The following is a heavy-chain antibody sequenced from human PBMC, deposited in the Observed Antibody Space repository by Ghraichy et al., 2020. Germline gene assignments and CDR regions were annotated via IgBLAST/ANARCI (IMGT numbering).Heavy chain of an antibody. CDR2: IYDSGST. D-gene: IGHD2-21*01. CDR3: ARIVIPGSLLDADY. CDR1: GAFISSYY. J-gene: IGHJ4*02. Sequence: SETLSLTCSVSGAFISSYYLTWIRQPPGKGLEWIGNIYDSGSTHYNPSLMRRVTISIDTSKSQFSLKLRSVTAADTAVYYCARIVIPGSLLDADYWGQGTLVTVSS. V-gene: IGHV4-59*01.